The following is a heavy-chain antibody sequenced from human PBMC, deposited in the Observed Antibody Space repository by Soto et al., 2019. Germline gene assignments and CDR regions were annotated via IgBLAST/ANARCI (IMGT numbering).Heavy chain of an antibody. J-gene: IGHJ4*02. D-gene: IGHD3-10*01. V-gene: IGHV3-21*01. Sequence: EVQLVESGGGLVKPGGSLRLSCEASGFSFSRYPLSWVRQTPGKGLEWVASLSGSGRAQYNADSVKGRFTISRDNAKNSLFLQMNSLRVEDTAVYYCARDFGMARGNFAYWGRGTLVGVSS. CDR3: ARDFGMARGNFAY. CDR1: GFSFSRYP. CDR2: LSGSGRAQ.